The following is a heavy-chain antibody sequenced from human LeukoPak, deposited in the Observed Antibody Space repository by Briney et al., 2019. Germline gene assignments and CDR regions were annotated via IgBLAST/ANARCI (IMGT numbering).Heavy chain of an antibody. Sequence: PGGSLRLSCAASGFTFNTYAMNWVRQAPGKGLEWVSGISGSGGSTYYADSVKGRFTISRDNSKNTLYLQMNSLRAEDTAIYCCAGDFDYWGQGTLVTVSS. CDR3: AGDFDY. CDR2: ISGSGGST. J-gene: IGHJ4*02. V-gene: IGHV3-23*01. CDR1: GFTFNTYA.